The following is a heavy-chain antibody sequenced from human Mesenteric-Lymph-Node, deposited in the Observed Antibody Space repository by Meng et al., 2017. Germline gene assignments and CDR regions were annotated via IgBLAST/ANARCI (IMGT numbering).Heavy chain of an antibody. CDR1: GFSVNNNY. Sequence: EISCVVSGFSVNNNYMNWVRQAPGQGLEWMGGIIPIFGTANYAQKFQGRVTITADKSTSTAYMELSSLRSEDTAVYYCARGKGVAALRPFDYWGQGTLVTVSS. CDR2: IIPIFGTA. J-gene: IGHJ4*02. D-gene: IGHD2-15*01. CDR3: ARGKGVAALRPFDY. V-gene: IGHV1-69*06.